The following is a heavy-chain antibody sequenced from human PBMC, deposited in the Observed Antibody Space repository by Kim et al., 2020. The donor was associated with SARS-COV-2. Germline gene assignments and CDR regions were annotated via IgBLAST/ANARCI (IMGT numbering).Heavy chain of an antibody. CDR1: GFTFGYYA. CDR3: ATSPTEVIPDAFDV. Sequence: GGSLRLSCEVSGFTFGYYAMNWVRQAPGKGLEWVSFISSSGDSAHYADFVKGRFTISRDNSKGTLFLEMNGLRAEDTALYYCATSPTEVIPDAFDVWGQGTMVTVSS. J-gene: IGHJ3*01. CDR2: ISSSGDSA. V-gene: IGHV3-23*01. D-gene: IGHD4-17*01.